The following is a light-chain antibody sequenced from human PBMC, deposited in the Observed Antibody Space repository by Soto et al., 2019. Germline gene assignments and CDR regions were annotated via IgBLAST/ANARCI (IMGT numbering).Light chain of an antibody. CDR3: QQFDNLIT. CDR2: GAS. CDR1: QRISNNY. Sequence: EIVLTQSPATLSLSPGEGATLSCGASQRISNNYLAWYQQKPGLAPRLLIYGASNRAAGIPDRFSGSGSGTDFTLTISRLEPEDFAVYYCQQFDNLITFGGGTKVDIK. J-gene: IGKJ4*01. V-gene: IGKV3D-20*01.